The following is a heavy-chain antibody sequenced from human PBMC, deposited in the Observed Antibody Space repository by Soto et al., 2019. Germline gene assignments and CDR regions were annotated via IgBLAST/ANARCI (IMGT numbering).Heavy chain of an antibody. V-gene: IGHV4-38-2*01. CDR2: IYHSGST. CDR3: ARVGVIVVVVATTESWFDP. Sequence: SETLSLTCAVSGYSISSGYYWGWIRQPPGKGLEWIGSIYHSGSTYYNPSLKSRVNISVDTSKNQFSLKLSYVTAADTAVYYCARVGVIVVVVATTESWFDPWGQGTMVTVS. D-gene: IGHD2-15*01. CDR1: GYSISSGYY. J-gene: IGHJ5*02.